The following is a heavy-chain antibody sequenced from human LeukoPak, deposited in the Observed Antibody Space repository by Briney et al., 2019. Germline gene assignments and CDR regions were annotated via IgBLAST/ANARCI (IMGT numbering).Heavy chain of an antibody. CDR3: AKETGTTTVTSTFYYYYYGMDV. D-gene: IGHD4-11*01. J-gene: IGHJ6*02. V-gene: IGHV3-30*04. CDR2: ISYDESHK. Sequence: PGRSLRLSCAASEFTFRSYAMHWVRQAPGKGLEWVAVISYDESHKYYADSVKGRFTISRDNSKNTLYLQMNSLRAEDTAVYYCAKETGTTTVTSTFYYYYYGMDVWGQGTTVTVSS. CDR1: EFTFRSYA.